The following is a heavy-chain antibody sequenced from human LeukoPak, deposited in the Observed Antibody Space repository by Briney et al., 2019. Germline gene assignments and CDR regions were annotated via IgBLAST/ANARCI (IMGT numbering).Heavy chain of an antibody. CDR3: ARDPGYSYGSGC. Sequence: GGSLRLSCAASGFTFSSYGMHWVRQAPGKGLEWVAVISYDGSKKYYADSVKGRFTISRDNAKNSLYLQMNSLRAEDTAVYYCARDPGYSYGSGCWGQGTLVTVTS. D-gene: IGHD5-18*01. CDR2: ISYDGSKK. V-gene: IGHV3-30*03. CDR1: GFTFSSYG. J-gene: IGHJ4*02.